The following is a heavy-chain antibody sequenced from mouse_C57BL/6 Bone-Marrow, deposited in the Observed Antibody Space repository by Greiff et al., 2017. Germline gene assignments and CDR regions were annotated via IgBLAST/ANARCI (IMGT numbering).Heavy chain of an antibody. CDR2: ISSGSSTI. J-gene: IGHJ4*01. CDR3: AREYYGSSYAMDY. Sequence: EVQLVESGGGLVKPGGSLKLSCAASGFTFSDYGMHWVRQAPEQGLEWVAYISSGSSTIYYADTVKGRFTISRDNATHTLFLQVTRLRSEDTAMDYCAREYYGSSYAMDYWGQGTSVTVSS. CDR1: GFTFSDYG. D-gene: IGHD1-1*01. V-gene: IGHV5-17*01.